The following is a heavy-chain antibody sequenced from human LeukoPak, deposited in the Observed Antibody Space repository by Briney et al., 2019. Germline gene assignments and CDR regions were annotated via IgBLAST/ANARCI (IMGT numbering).Heavy chain of an antibody. CDR3: ATVLPKHPNKDYYGMDV. V-gene: IGHV1-69*06. Sequence: GASVKVSCKASGGTFSKYSISWVRQRPGQGLEWMGGITPLFGTANYAQKFQGRVTMTEDTSTDTAYMELSSLRSEDTAVYYCATVLPKHPNKDYYGMDVWGQGTTVTVSS. CDR2: ITPLFGTA. CDR1: GGTFSKYS. J-gene: IGHJ6*02. D-gene: IGHD3-10*01.